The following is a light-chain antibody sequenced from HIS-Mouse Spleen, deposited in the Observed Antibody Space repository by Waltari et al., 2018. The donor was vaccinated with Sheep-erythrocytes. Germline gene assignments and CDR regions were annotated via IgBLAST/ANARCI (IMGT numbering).Light chain of an antibody. CDR2: DVS. CDR3: NSRDSSGNHVV. V-gene: IGLV2-11*01. CDR1: SSDVGGYNY. J-gene: IGLJ2*01. Sequence: QSALTQPRSVSGSPGQSVTISCTGTSSDVGGYNYVSWYQQHPGKAPKLMIYDVSKRPSGIPDRFSGSSSGNTASLTITGAQAEDEADYYCNSRDSSGNHVVFGGGTKLTVL.